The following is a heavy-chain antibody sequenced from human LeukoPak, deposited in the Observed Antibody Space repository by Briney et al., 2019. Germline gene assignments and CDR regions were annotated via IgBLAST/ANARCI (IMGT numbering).Heavy chain of an antibody. CDR3: ARQGGCFWYFDL. J-gene: IGHJ2*01. V-gene: IGHV4-59*08. CDR2: IYYSGST. Sequence: PSETLSLTCTVSGGSISSYYWSWIRQPPGKGLEWIGYIYYSGSTNYNPSLKSRVTISVDTSRNQFSLKLSSVTAADTAVYYCARQGGCFWYFDLWGRGTLVTVSS. D-gene: IGHD2-15*01. CDR1: GGSISSYY.